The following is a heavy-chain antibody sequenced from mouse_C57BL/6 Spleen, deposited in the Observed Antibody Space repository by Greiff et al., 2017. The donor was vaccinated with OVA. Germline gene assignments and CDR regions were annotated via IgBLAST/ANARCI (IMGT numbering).Heavy chain of an antibody. CDR1: GFTFSSYG. CDR3: ARQGYDGYFDV. D-gene: IGHD2-2*01. J-gene: IGHJ1*03. Sequence: EVKLMESGGDLVKPGGSLKLSCAASGFTFSSYGMSWVRQTPDKRLEWVATISSGGSYTYYPDSVKGRFTISRDNAKNTLYLQMSSLKSEDTAMYYCARQGYDGYFDVWGTGTTVTVSS. V-gene: IGHV5-6*01. CDR2: ISSGGSYT.